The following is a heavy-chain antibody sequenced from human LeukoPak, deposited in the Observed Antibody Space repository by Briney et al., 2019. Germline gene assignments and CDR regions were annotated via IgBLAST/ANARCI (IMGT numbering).Heavy chain of an antibody. CDR3: ARDRGSWFDP. CDR2: ISSSGSTI. D-gene: IGHD1-26*01. V-gene: IGHV3-11*01. CDR1: GYTFTDYY. J-gene: IGHJ5*02. Sequence: GGSLSLSCTASGYTFTDYYMSWIRQAPGKGLEWIAYISSSGSTIYYADSVKGRFTISRDNAKKSVYLQMNSLRAEDTAVYYCARDRGSWFDPWGQGTLVTVSS.